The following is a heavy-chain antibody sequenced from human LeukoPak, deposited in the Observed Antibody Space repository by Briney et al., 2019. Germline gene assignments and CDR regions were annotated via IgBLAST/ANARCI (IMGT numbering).Heavy chain of an antibody. CDR2: ISSSSSYI. V-gene: IGHV3-21*05. CDR1: GFTFSSYS. CDR3: AREIGSAARGR. D-gene: IGHD6-13*01. J-gene: IGHJ4*02. Sequence: GGSLRLSCAASGFTFSSYSMNWVRQAPGKGLEWVSYISSSSSYIYYADSVKGRFTISRDNAKNSMYLQMNSLRAEDTAVYYCAREIGSAARGRWGQGTLVTVSS.